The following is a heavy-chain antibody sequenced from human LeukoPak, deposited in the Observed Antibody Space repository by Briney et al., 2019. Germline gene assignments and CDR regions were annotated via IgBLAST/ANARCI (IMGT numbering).Heavy chain of an antibody. V-gene: IGHV4-59*01. J-gene: IGHJ4*02. D-gene: IGHD5-24*01. CDR2: IYYSGST. Sequence: SETLSLTCTVSGGSISSYYWSWLRQPPGKGLEWIGYIYYSGSTNYNPSLQSRVTISVDTSKNQFSLKLSSVTAADTAVYYCARARDGYNSDYFDYWGQETLVTVSS. CDR3: ARARDGYNSDYFDY. CDR1: GGSISSYY.